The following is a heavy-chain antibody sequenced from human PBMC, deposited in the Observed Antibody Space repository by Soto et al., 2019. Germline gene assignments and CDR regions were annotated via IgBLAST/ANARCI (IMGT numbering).Heavy chain of an antibody. V-gene: IGHV3-23*01. CDR3: AKDRFGIVGPVDY. CDR1: GLIFGDYA. J-gene: IGHJ4*02. CDR2: ISGSGGDT. Sequence: PGGSLRLSCAASGLIFGDYAMSWVRQAPGKGLECVACISGSGGDTFYADSVKGRFTISRDNSKNTLSLHMNSLRVDDTAVYFCAKDRFGIVGPVDYWGQGTLVTVSS. D-gene: IGHD1-26*01.